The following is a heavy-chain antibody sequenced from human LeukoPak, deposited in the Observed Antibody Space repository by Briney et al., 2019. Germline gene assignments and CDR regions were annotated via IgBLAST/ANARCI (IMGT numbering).Heavy chain of an antibody. D-gene: IGHD3-22*01. CDR2: IYTSGST. J-gene: IGHJ3*02. CDR1: GGSISSYY. Sequence: PSETLSLTCTVSGGSISSYYWSWIRQPAGQGLEWIGRIYTSGSTNYNPSLKSRVTMSVDTSKNQFSLKLSSVTAADTAVYYCARVVWDGTYDSSGYYGAFDIWGQGTMVTVSS. V-gene: IGHV4-4*07. CDR3: ARVVWDGTYDSSGYYGAFDI.